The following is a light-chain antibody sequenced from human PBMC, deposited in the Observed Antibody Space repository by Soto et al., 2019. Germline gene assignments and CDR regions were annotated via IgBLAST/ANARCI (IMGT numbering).Light chain of an antibody. CDR1: QSLLHSNGYNY. CDR2: LGS. Sequence: DIVMTQSPLSLPVTPGEPASISCRSSQSLLHSNGYNYLDWYLQKPGQSPQLLIYLGSNRASGVADRCSGSGSGTDFTLKISRVEAEDVGVYYCMKALQTPRTFGQGTKVEIK. V-gene: IGKV2-28*01. J-gene: IGKJ1*01. CDR3: MKALQTPRT.